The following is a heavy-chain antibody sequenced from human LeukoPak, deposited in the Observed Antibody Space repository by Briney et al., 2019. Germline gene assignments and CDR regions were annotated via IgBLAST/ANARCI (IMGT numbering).Heavy chain of an antibody. J-gene: IGHJ4*02. CDR3: ARGMGYYYYDSSGYYPFDY. D-gene: IGHD3-22*01. CDR1: GYTFTSYG. CDR2: FSAYNGNT. V-gene: IGHV1-18*01. Sequence: ASVKVSCKASGYTFTSYGISWVRQAPGQGLEWMGWFSAYNGNTNYAQKLQGRVTMTTDTSTSTAYMELRSLRSDDTAVYYCARGMGYYYYDSSGYYPFDYWGQGTLVTVSS.